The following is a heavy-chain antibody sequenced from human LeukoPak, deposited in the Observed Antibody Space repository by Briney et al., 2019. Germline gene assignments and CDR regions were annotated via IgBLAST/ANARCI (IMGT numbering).Heavy chain of an antibody. CDR2: IKGDGSGR. Sequence: GGSLRLSCAATEFSISSYWMSWVRQAPGKGLEWVANIKGDGSGRNYADSVKGRFTISTDNGKNSVYLQMNSLRAEDTAVYYCARDAKEETATMGEGWFDPWGQGTLVTVSS. CDR3: ARDAKEETATMGEGWFDP. CDR1: EFSISSYW. J-gene: IGHJ5*02. V-gene: IGHV3-7*01. D-gene: IGHD5-24*01.